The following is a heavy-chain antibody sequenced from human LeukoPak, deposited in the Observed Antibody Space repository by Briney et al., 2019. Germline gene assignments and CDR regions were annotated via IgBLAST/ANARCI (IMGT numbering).Heavy chain of an antibody. CDR3: ARDSGLTLFDY. V-gene: IGHV3-48*01. D-gene: IGHD3/OR15-3a*01. J-gene: IGHJ4*02. CDR1: GFTFDDYA. Sequence: GGSLRLSCAASGFTFDDYAMHWVRQAPGKGLEWVSYISSGSTIIYYADSVKGRFTISRDNAKNSLYLQMNSLRAEDTAVYFCARDSGLTLFDYWGQGTLVTVSS. CDR2: ISSGSTII.